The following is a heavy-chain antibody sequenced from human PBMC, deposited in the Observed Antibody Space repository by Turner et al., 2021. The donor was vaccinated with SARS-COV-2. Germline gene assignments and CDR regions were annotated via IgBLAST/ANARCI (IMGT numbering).Heavy chain of an antibody. J-gene: IGHJ3*02. CDR2: ISSDGSNK. CDR1: GFTFSRYG. Sequence: QVQLVESGGGVVKPGRSLRLSCAASGFTFSRYGMHWVRQAPGKGLEWGAGISSDGSNKYYADSVKGRFTISRDNSKNTLYLQMNSLRAEDTAVYYCAKPLYDILTGYYGEDAFDIWGQGTMVTVSS. CDR3: AKPLYDILTGYYGEDAFDI. V-gene: IGHV3-30*18. D-gene: IGHD3-9*01.